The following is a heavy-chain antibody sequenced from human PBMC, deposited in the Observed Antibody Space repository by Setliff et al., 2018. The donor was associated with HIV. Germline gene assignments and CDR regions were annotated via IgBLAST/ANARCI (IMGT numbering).Heavy chain of an antibody. CDR3: TRHLPVYYGSGVSYYFDY. J-gene: IGHJ4*02. Sequence: LSLTCTVSGVSTSSSSYYWGWIRQPPGKGLEWIGYVYYSGSTYYNPSLKSRLTISVDTSKNHFSLRLSSVTAADTAVYYCTRHLPVYYGSGVSYYFDYWGQGTLVTVS. D-gene: IGHD3-10*01. V-gene: IGHV4-39*01. CDR2: VYYSGST. CDR1: GVSTSSSSYY.